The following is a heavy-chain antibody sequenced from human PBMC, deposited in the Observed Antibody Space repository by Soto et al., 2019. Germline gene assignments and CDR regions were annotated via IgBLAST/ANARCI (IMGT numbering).Heavy chain of an antibody. CDR3: ASYGDPTDY. CDR1: GGSTSSYY. D-gene: IGHD4-17*01. J-gene: IGHJ4*02. Sequence: SETLSLTCTVSGGSTSSYYWSWIRQPPGKGLEWIGYIYYSGSTYYNPSLKSRVTISVDTSKNQFSLKLSSVTAADTAVYYCASYGDPTDYWGQGTLVTVSS. V-gene: IGHV4-59*01. CDR2: IYYSGST.